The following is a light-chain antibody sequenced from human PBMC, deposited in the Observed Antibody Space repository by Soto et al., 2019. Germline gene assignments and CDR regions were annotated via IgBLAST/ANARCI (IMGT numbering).Light chain of an antibody. V-gene: IGLV2-8*01. CDR1: SSDVGGYNY. J-gene: IGLJ2*01. CDR2: EVS. Sequence: QSVLTQPPSASGSPGQSVAISCTGTSSDVGGYNYVSWYQQHPGKAPKLIIYEVSKRPSGVPDRFSGSKSGNTASLTVSGLQAEDEADYYRGSFAGSNTLDIFGGGTKLTVL. CDR3: GSFAGSNTLDI.